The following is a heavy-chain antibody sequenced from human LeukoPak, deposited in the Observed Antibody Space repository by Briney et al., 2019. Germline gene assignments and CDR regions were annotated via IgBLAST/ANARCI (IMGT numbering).Heavy chain of an antibody. V-gene: IGHV3-33*06. D-gene: IGHD4-11*01. CDR1: GFTFSSYG. CDR3: AKAGPTTRTRKYYFDY. CDR2: IWYDGNNK. J-gene: IGHJ4*02. Sequence: PGRSLRLSCAASGFTFSSYGMHWVRQAPGKGLEWVAVIWYDGNNKYYADSVKGRFTISRDNSKNTLYLQMNSLRAEDTAVYYCAKAGPTTRTRKYYFDYWGQGTLVTVSS.